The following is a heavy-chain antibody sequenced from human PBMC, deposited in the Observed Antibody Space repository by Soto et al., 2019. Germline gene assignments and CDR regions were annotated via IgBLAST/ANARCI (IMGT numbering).Heavy chain of an antibody. D-gene: IGHD6-19*01. CDR3: ARLAVAVHGDAFDI. V-gene: IGHV3-33*01. CDR1: GFTFSSYG. CDR2: IWYDGSNK. J-gene: IGHJ3*02. Sequence: GGSLRLSCAASGFTFSSYGMHWVRQAPGKGLEWVAVIWYDGSNKYYADSVKGRFTISRDNSKNTLYLQMNSLRAEDTAVYYCARLAVAVHGDAFDIWGQGTMVTVSS.